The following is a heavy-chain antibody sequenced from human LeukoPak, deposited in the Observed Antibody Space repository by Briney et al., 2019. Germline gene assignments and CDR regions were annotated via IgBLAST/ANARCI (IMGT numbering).Heavy chain of an antibody. CDR2: IRSDRSGT. CDR3: AKDRDY. J-gene: IGHJ4*02. CDR1: GFSLSNYG. Sequence: GGSLRLSCEASGFSLSNYGMNWVRQAPGKGLEWVAFIRSDRSGTYYADSVRGRFTISRDNSKNTLYLQMNRLRVDDTAIYYCAKDRDYWGQGTLVTVSS. V-gene: IGHV3-30*02.